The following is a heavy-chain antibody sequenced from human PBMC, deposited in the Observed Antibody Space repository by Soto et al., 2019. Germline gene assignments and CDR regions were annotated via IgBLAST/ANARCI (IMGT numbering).Heavy chain of an antibody. J-gene: IGHJ4*02. CDR1: GGFIGTYY. CDR2: IYYRGNT. Sequence: SETLSLTCTVSGGFIGTYYWSWIRQPPGKGLEWIGYIYYRGNTDYNPSLKSRVTISLDTPKNQFSLKLSSVTAADTAVYYCARHPGYFDILTGYPTYYFDSRGQRISVTVSS. CDR3: ARHPGYFDILTGYPTYYFDS. D-gene: IGHD3-9*01. V-gene: IGHV4-59*08.